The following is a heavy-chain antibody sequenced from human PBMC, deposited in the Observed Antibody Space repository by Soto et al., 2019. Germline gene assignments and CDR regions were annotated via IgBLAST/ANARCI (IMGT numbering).Heavy chain of an antibody. CDR1: GFSLSTSGMC. CDR2: IDWDDDK. V-gene: IGHV2-70*11. Sequence: GSGPTLVNPTQTLTLTCTFSGFSLSTSGMCVSWIRQPPGKALEWLARIDWDDDKYYSTSLKTRLTISKDTSKNQVVLTMTNMDPVDTATYYCARISQDIVLVPAAQRDYYYYGMDVWGQGTTVTVSS. CDR3: ARISQDIVLVPAAQRDYYYYGMDV. J-gene: IGHJ6*02. D-gene: IGHD2-2*01.